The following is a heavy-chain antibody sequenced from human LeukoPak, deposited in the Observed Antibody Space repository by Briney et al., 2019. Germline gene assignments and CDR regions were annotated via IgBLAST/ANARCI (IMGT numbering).Heavy chain of an antibody. CDR1: GGSISNFY. J-gene: IGHJ5*02. CDR2: IYYSGST. Sequence: KPSETLSLTCTVSGGSISNFYWSWIRQPPGKGLEWIGYIYYSGSTNYNPSLKSRVTISVDTSKNQFSLKLSSVTAADTAVYYCARDNSYGNWFDPWGQGTLVTVSS. CDR3: ARDNSYGNWFDP. D-gene: IGHD5-18*01. V-gene: IGHV4-59*01.